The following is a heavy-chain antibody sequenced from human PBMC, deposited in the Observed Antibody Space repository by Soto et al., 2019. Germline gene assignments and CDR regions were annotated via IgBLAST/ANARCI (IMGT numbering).Heavy chain of an antibody. CDR1: GYTFTRYT. Sequence: QVQLVQSGAEVKKPGASVKISCKASGYTFTRYTMNWVRQAPGQRLEWMGWINPDNGNTKSSQKFQDRVIITRDTSASTAYVDLSSLRSEDTAVYYCATGIATGQRDPWGQGTLVTVSS. D-gene: IGHD2-15*01. CDR2: INPDNGNT. CDR3: ATGIATGQRDP. V-gene: IGHV1-3*01. J-gene: IGHJ5*02.